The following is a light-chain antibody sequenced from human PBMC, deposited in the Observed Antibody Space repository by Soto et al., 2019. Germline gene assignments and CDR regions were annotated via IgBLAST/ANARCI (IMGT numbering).Light chain of an antibody. CDR2: DVS. J-gene: IGLJ2*01. CDR3: SSYTISSTLRV. V-gene: IGLV2-14*01. CDR1: SSDVGGYNY. Sequence: QSALTQPASVSGTPGQAITISCTVTSSDVGGYNYVSWYQQHPGKAPKLMIYDVSNRPSGVSNRFSGSNSGNTASLTISGLQAEDEADYYCSSYTISSTLRVFGGGTKQTVL.